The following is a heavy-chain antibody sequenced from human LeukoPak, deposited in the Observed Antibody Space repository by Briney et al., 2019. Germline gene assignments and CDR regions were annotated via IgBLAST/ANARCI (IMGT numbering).Heavy chain of an antibody. CDR1: GFIVSDNC. J-gene: IGHJ4*02. V-gene: IGHV3-53*05. D-gene: IGHD5-12*01. CDR3: AKEGSGYALDY. Sequence: GGSLRLSCTASGFIVSDNCMSWVRQAPGKGLEWVSLIYSLGDTYYADSVKGRFTISRDNSKNTVYLQMNSLRAEDTALYYCAKEGSGYALDYWGQGTLVTVSS. CDR2: IYSLGDT.